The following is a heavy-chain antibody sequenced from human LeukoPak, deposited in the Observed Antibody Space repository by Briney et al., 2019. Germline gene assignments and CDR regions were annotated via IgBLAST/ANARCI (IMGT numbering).Heavy chain of an antibody. V-gene: IGHV1-8*01. D-gene: IGHD3-10*01. CDR2: MNTNSGNT. CDR1: GYTFTSYD. J-gene: IGHJ4*02. CDR3: ARNAYYYGSGSDY. Sequence: GASVKLSCKASGYTFTSYDINWVRQATGQGLEWMGGMNTNSGNTGYAQKFQGRVTMTRNTSISTAYMELSSLRSEDTAVYYCARNAYYYGSGSDYWGQGTLVTVSS.